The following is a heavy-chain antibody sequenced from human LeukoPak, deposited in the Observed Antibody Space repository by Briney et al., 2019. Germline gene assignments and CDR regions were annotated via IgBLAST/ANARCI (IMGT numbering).Heavy chain of an antibody. Sequence: GASVKVSCKASGYTFTGYYMHWVRQAPGQGLEWMGRINPNSGGTNYAQKFQGRVTMTRDTSMTTAYMELSSLESEDTAVYYCARAMYGSGTHWGQGTLVTVSS. CDR1: GYTFTGYY. J-gene: IGHJ4*02. D-gene: IGHD3-10*01. CDR3: ARAMYGSGTH. V-gene: IGHV1-2*06. CDR2: INPNSGGT.